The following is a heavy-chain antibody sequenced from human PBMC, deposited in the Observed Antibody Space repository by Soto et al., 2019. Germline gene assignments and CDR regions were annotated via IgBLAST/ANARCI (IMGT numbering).Heavy chain of an antibody. CDR1: HYTFTSYG. V-gene: IGHV1-18*01. J-gene: IGHJ4*02. CDR3: ARDRHSHTSDRIDY. Sequence: QPQLVQSGPEVKKPGASVKVSCKASHYTFTSYGVSWVRQAPGQGLEWMGWISSQNGNTVYAQKFQGRVTLTTDTSTSTAFMELRSLHSDDTALYYCARDRHSHTSDRIDYWGQGTLVTVSS. CDR2: ISSQNGNT. D-gene: IGHD2-2*02.